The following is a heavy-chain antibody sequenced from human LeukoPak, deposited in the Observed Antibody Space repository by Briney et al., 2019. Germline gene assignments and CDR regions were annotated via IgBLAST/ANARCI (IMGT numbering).Heavy chain of an antibody. V-gene: IGHV3-7*03. D-gene: IGHD3-16*01. CDR1: GFTFSSYW. Sequence: PPGGSLRLSCVGSGFTFSSYWMNWARQAPGKGLEWVASINHNGNVNYYVDSVKGRFTISRDNAKNSLYLQMSNLRAEDTAVYFCARGGGLDVWGQGATVTVSS. J-gene: IGHJ6*02. CDR2: INHNGNVN. CDR3: ARGGGLDV.